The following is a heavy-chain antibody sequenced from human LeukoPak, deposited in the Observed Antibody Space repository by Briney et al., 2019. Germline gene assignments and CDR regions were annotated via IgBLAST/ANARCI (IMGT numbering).Heavy chain of an antibody. CDR3: SGVLGGAYEWYFDL. V-gene: IGHV4-59*03. J-gene: IGHJ2*01. CDR2: VSYSGIA. D-gene: IGHD2-8*02. CDR1: GGSINTHY. Sequence: PSETLSLTCTVSGGSINTHYWTWIRQPPGKGLEWIGYVSYSGIADYNPSLKSRVTISVDTSKNQFSLRLISVTAADTAVYFCSGVLGGAYEWYFDLWGRGTLVTVSS.